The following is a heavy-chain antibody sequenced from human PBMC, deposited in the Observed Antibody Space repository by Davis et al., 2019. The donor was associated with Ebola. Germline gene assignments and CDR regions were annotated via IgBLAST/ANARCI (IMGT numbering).Heavy chain of an antibody. CDR1: GGSFSGHY. CDR2: INHSGST. Sequence: PSETLSLTCAVYGGSFSGHYWSWIRQPPGKGLEWIGEINHSGSTNYNPSLKSRVTISVDTSKNQFSLKLSSVTAADTAVYYCARDRGDGYLLWGYWGQGTLVTVSS. V-gene: IGHV4-34*01. D-gene: IGHD5-24*01. J-gene: IGHJ4*02. CDR3: ARDRGDGYLLWGY.